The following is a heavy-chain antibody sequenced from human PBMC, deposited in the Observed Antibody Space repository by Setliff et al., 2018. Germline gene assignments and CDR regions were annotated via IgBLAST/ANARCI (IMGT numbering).Heavy chain of an antibody. CDR3: AKRHPDYYDSSGNWFDP. D-gene: IGHD3-22*01. Sequence: SETLSLTCSVSGGSISTHRWSWIRQPPGKGLEWIGSINYSGTTHYNPSLKGRGTMSVDTSKNQFSLKLSSVTAADTAVYYCAKRHPDYYDSSGNWFDPWGQGTLVTVSS. V-gene: IGHV4-59*11. CDR2: INYSGTT. J-gene: IGHJ5*02. CDR1: GGSISTHR.